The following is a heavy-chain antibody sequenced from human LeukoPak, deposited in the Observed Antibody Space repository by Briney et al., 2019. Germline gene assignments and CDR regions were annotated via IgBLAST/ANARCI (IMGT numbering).Heavy chain of an antibody. CDR3: AKSKTTSWSDFGY. CDR2: ISGGGGTT. D-gene: IGHD2-2*01. J-gene: IGHJ4*02. CDR1: GFTFSSYA. Sequence: GGSLRLSCAASGFTFSSYAMSWVRQAPGKGLEWVSAISGGGGTTYYADSVKGRFTISRDNSKNTLSLQMNGLRAEDTAVYYCAKSKTTSWSDFGYWGQGTLVTVSS. V-gene: IGHV3-23*01.